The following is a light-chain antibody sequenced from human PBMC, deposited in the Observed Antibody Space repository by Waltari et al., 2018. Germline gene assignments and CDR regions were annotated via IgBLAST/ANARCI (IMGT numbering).Light chain of an antibody. CDR1: QNVLSTSKSKNY. V-gene: IGKV4-1*01. Sequence: DIVMTQSPDSLAVSLGERATINRKSSQNVLSTSKSKNYLSWYQQKSGQPPRLLIYWASTREYGVPDRFSGSGSGTDFTLTIRSLQAEDVAVYYCQQYYSSPFTFGPGTKVDIK. J-gene: IGKJ3*01. CDR2: WAS. CDR3: QQYYSSPFT.